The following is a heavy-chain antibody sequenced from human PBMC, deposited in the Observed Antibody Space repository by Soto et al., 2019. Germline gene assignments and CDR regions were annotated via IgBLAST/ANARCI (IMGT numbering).Heavy chain of an antibody. CDR1: GFTFSSYA. CDR3: ARDERWSFDY. D-gene: IGHD2-15*01. Sequence: QVQLVESGGGVVQPGRSLRLSCAASGFTFSSYAMHWVRQAPGKGLGWVAVISYDGSNKYYADSVKGRFTISSDNSKNTLYLQMNSLRAEDTAVYYCARDERWSFDYWGQGTLVTVSS. CDR2: ISYDGSNK. V-gene: IGHV3-30-3*01. J-gene: IGHJ4*02.